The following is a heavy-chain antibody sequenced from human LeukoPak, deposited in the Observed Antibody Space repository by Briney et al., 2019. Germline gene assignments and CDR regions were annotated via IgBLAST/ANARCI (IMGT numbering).Heavy chain of an antibody. CDR1: GYSISSGYY. Sequence: ETLSLTCTVSGYSISSGYYWGWIRQPPGKGLEWIGSIYHSGSTYYNPSLKSRVTISVDTSKNQFSLKLSSVTAADTAVYYCARGGIAARLIDYWGQGTLVTVSS. V-gene: IGHV4-38-2*02. CDR2: IYHSGST. CDR3: ARGGIAARLIDY. J-gene: IGHJ4*02. D-gene: IGHD6-6*01.